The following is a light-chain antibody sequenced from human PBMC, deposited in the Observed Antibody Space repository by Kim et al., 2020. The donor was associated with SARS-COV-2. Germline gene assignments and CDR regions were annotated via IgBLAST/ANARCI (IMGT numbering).Light chain of an antibody. Sequence: DIQMTQSPSSLSASVGDRVTITCRASQGIYNYLAWYQQRPGKVPKLLIHAASALQSGVPSRFSGSGSGTDFTLTISSLQPEDAATYYCQKYNSGPRTFGQGTTVDI. CDR2: AAS. CDR3: QKYNSGPRT. CDR1: QGIYNY. J-gene: IGKJ1*01. V-gene: IGKV1-27*01.